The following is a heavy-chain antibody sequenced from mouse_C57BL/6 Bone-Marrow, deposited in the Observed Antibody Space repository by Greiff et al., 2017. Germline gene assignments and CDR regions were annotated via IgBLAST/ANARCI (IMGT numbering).Heavy chain of an antibody. CDR1: GFNIKDDY. Sequence: EVQLQQSGAELVRPGASVKLSCTASGFNIKDDYMHWVKQRPEQGLEWIGWIDPENGDTEYASKFQGKATITADTSSNTAYLQLSSLTSEDTAVYYCTTVHYYGRSHWYFDVWGTGTTVTVSS. CDR3: TTVHYYGRSHWYFDV. J-gene: IGHJ1*03. V-gene: IGHV14-4*01. D-gene: IGHD1-1*01. CDR2: IDPENGDT.